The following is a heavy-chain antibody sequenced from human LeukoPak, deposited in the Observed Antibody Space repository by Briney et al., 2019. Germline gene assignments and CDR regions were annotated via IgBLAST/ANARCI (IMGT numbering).Heavy chain of an antibody. J-gene: IGHJ1*01. V-gene: IGHV3-30*02. Sequence: PWGSLRQTFAASGFTFSSYGMHWVRQAPGKGLEWVAFIHFDGSTKYSGDSVKGRFTISRDNSKNTLYLQMNSLRPEDTAVYYCAKDQCTRTSCNGYPGYWGQGSVDTVSS. D-gene: IGHD2-2*01. CDR1: GFTFSSYG. CDR3: AKDQCTRTSCNGYPGY. CDR2: IHFDGSTK.